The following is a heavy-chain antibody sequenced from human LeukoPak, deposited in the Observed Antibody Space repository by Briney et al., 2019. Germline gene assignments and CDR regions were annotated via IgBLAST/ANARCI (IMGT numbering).Heavy chain of an antibody. Sequence: GGSLRLSCAASGFTFSDFYMSWVRQAPGKGLEWVSYISTSSSTIYYADSVKGRFTISRDNAKNSLYLQMSSLRAEDTAVYYCARAAGGSGRSDYWGQGTLVTVSS. J-gene: IGHJ4*02. CDR3: ARAAGGSGRSDY. V-gene: IGHV3-11*04. CDR2: ISTSSSTI. CDR1: GFTFSDFY. D-gene: IGHD1-26*01.